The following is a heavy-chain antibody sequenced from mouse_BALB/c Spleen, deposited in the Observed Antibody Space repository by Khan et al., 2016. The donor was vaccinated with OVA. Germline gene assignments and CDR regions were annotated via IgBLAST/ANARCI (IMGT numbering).Heavy chain of an antibody. D-gene: IGHD1-2*01. CDR1: GYTLTRYY. J-gene: IGHJ2*01. Sequence: QVQLQQPGAELVKPGASVKLSCKASGYTLTRYYMYWVKQRPGQGLEWIGGINPSTGYTNLNEKFKNKATLTVDKSSTTVYMQLSSLTSEDSAVYYCSRNYGYDYFDYWGQGTTLTGSS. CDR3: SRNYGYDYFDY. V-gene: IGHV1S81*02. CDR2: INPSTGYT.